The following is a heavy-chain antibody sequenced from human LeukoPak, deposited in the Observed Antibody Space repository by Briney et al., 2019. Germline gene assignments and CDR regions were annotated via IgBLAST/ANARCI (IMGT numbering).Heavy chain of an antibody. Sequence: PGGSLRLSCAASGFTFSSYWMSWVRQAPGKGLEWVVNIKQDGSEKYYVDSVKGRFTISRDNAKNSLYLQMNSLRAEDTAVYYCARVWKRYYYDSSGYYQPYDYWGQGTLVTVSS. J-gene: IGHJ4*02. CDR1: GFTFSSYW. CDR2: IKQDGSEK. D-gene: IGHD3-22*01. CDR3: ARVWKRYYYDSSGYYQPYDY. V-gene: IGHV3-7*01.